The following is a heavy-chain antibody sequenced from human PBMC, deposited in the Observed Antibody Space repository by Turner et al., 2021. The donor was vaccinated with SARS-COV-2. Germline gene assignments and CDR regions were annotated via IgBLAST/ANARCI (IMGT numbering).Heavy chain of an antibody. D-gene: IGHD3-22*01. CDR1: GGSISSYY. J-gene: IGHJ4*02. V-gene: IGHV4-59*01. CDR2: IYYSGST. CDR3: AGYYDDSSGYYYAFDY. Sequence: AQLQESGPGLVKPSETLSLPGPVSGGSISSYYWSWIRQPPGKGLEWIGYIYYSGSTNYNPSLKNRVTISVDTSKNQFTLKLSTVTAADTAVYYCAGYYDDSSGYYYAFDYWGQGTLVTVSS.